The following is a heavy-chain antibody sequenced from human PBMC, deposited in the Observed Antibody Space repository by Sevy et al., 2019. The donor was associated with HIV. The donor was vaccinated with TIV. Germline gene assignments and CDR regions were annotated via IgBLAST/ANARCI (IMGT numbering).Heavy chain of an antibody. J-gene: IGHJ3*01. CDR3: VCETTMLPRGAFDF. Sequence: GGSLRLSCAASGFTFSSYPMHWVRQAPGKGLEWVSFISFDGTDKYYADSVKGRFTITRDNSKNTLFLQMNSLRAEDTAFYYCVCETTMLPRGAFDFWGQGTMVTVSS. D-gene: IGHD3-10*01. CDR1: GFTFSSYP. V-gene: IGHV3-30-3*01. CDR2: ISFDGTDK.